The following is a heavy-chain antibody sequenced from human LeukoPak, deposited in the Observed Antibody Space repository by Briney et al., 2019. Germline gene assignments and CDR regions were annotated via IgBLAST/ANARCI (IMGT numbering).Heavy chain of an antibody. Sequence: GGSLRLSCAASGFTFSSYAMHWVRQAPGKGLEWVAVISYDGSNKYYADSVKGRSTISRDNAKNSLYLQMNSLRAEDTAVYYCAREKRSITIFGVVTYYFDYWGQGTLVTVSS. J-gene: IGHJ4*02. CDR3: AREKRSITIFGVVTYYFDY. CDR1: GFTFSSYA. CDR2: ISYDGSNK. V-gene: IGHV3-30-3*01. D-gene: IGHD3-3*01.